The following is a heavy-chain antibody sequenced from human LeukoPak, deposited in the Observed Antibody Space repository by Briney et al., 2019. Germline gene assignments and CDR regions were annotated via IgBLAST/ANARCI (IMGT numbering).Heavy chain of an antibody. CDR2: IYPGDSDT. CDR1: GYSFTTYW. V-gene: IGHV5-51*01. Sequence: GESLKISCKGSGYSFTTYWIAWVRQMPGKGLEWMGIIYPGDSDTTYSPSFQGQVTISADKSINTAYLQRSSLKASDTAMYYCARRGHSGSFLDAFDIWGQGTMVTVSS. D-gene: IGHD1-26*01. J-gene: IGHJ3*02. CDR3: ARRGHSGSFLDAFDI.